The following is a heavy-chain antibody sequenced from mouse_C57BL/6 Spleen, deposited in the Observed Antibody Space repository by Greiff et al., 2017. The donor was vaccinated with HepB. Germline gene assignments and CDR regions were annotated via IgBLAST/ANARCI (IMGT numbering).Heavy chain of an antibody. D-gene: IGHD2-4*01. CDR3: ASGDYDYDKGFAY. CDR2: ISPRSGNT. J-gene: IGHJ3*01. Sequence: VQLQQSGAELARPGASVKLSCKASGYTFTSYGISWVKQRTGQGLEWIGEISPRSGNTYYNEKFKGKATLTADKSSSTAYMELRSLTSEDSAVYFGASGDYDYDKGFAYWGQGTLVTVSA. CDR1: GYTFTSYG. V-gene: IGHV1-81*01.